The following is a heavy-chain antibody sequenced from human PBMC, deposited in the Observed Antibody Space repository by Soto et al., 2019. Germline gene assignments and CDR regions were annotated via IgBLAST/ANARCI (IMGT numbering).Heavy chain of an antibody. CDR1: GGSISSYY. Sequence: SETLSLTCTVSGGSISSYYWSWIRQPPGKGLEWIGYIYYSGSTNYNPSLKSRVTISVDTSKNQFSLKLSSVTAADTAVYYCAREGGGSYFDYWGQGTLVTVSS. J-gene: IGHJ4*02. D-gene: IGHD1-26*01. CDR3: AREGGGSYFDY. V-gene: IGHV4-59*01. CDR2: IYYSGST.